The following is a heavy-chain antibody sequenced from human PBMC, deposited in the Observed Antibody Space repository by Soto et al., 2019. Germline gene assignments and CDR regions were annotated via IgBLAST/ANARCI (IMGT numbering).Heavy chain of an antibody. CDR1: GASITGTSY. V-gene: IGHV4-4*07. CDR2: FSLSGTT. Sequence: SETLSLTCTVSGASITGTSYWSWIRQPAGKGLEWIGRFSLSGTTNYNPSLRSRVTMSADVSKNQFSLRLTSVTAADTALYYCARGMTPPGAPAWYYFDSWGQGTLVTAPQ. J-gene: IGHJ4*02. D-gene: IGHD2-8*02. CDR3: ARGMTPPGAPAWYYFDS.